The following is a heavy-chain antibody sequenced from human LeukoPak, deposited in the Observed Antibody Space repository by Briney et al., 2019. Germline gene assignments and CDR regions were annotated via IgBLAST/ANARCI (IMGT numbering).Heavy chain of an antibody. CDR3: ARGGGIKPSRSYYMDV. J-gene: IGHJ6*03. CDR2: INHSGST. V-gene: IGHV4-34*01. D-gene: IGHD3-16*01. CDR1: GGSFSGYY. Sequence: SETLSLTCAVYGGSFSGYYWSWIRQPPGKGLEWIGEINHSGSTNYNPSLKSRVTISVDTSKNQFSLKLSSVTAADTAVYYCARGGGIKPSRSYYMDVWGKGTTVTVSS.